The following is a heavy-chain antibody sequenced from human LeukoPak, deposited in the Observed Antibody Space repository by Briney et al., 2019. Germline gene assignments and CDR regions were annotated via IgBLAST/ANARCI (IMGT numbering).Heavy chain of an antibody. V-gene: IGHV4-59*12. J-gene: IGHJ5*02. Sequence: SETLSLTCTVSGGSISSYYWSWIRQPPGKGLEWIGYIYYSGSTNYNPSLKSRVTISVDTSKNQFSLKLSSVTAADTAVYYCAREDRNRMVRGVIISNWFDPWGQGTLVTVSS. D-gene: IGHD3-10*01. CDR2: IYYSGST. CDR1: GGSISSYY. CDR3: AREDRNRMVRGVIISNWFDP.